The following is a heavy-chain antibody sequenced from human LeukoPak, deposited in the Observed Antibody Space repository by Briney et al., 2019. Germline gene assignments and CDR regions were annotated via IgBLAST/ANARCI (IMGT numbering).Heavy chain of an antibody. J-gene: IGHJ4*02. CDR2: INPNSGVT. D-gene: IGHD3-10*01. CDR1: GYTFAGYY. Sequence: ASVKVSCKASGYTFAGYYMRWVRQAPGQGLEWMGWINPNSGVTNYAQKFQGRVTMTRDTAISTAYMELSRLRSDDTAGYYCATYASGSYLSFDYWGQGALVTVSS. CDR3: ATYASGSYLSFDY. V-gene: IGHV1-2*02.